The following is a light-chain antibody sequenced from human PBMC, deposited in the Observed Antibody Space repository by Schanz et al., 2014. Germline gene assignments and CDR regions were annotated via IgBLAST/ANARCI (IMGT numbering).Light chain of an antibody. J-gene: IGLJ3*02. Sequence: QSALTQPASVSGSPGQSITISCTGTSSDVGGYDYVAWYQQHPGKAPKLIISEDSKRPSGVSNRFSGSGSGNTASLTISGLQAEDEADYYCSSYTSSNTGVFGGGTKLTVL. CDR1: SSDVGGYDY. CDR2: EDS. V-gene: IGLV2-14*01. CDR3: SSYTSSNTGV.